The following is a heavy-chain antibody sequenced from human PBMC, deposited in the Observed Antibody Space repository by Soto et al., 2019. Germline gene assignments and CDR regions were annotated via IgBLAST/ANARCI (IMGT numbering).Heavy chain of an antibody. J-gene: IGHJ6*02. Sequence: GGSLRLSCAASGFTFSSYATSWVRQAPGKGLEWVSAISGSGGSTYYADSVKGRFTISRDNSKNTLYLQMNSLRAEDTAVYYCAKVGIVPSAYSYYYYGMDVWGQGTTVTVSS. D-gene: IGHD2-8*01. CDR2: ISGSGGST. CDR1: GFTFSSYA. V-gene: IGHV3-23*01. CDR3: AKVGIVPSAYSYYYYGMDV.